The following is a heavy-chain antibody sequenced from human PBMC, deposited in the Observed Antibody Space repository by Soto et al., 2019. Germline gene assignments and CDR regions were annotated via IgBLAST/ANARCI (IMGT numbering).Heavy chain of an antibody. D-gene: IGHD7-27*01. J-gene: IGHJ4*02. V-gene: IGHV1-18*01. CDR2: ISVYSGNT. CDR1: GYTFTSYG. CDR3: ARGVRTGDRKGYFDS. Sequence: QVQMVQSGAEVKKPGASVKVSCKASGYTFTSYGITWVRQAPGQGLEWMGWISVYSGNTDYAEKLQDRVTLTTDTATSTAYMELRGLRSDDTAVYYCARGVRTGDRKGYFDSWGQGTLVTVSS.